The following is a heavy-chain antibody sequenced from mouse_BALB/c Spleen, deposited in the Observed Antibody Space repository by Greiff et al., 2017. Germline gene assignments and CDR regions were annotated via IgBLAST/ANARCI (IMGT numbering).Heavy chain of an antibody. Sequence: EVQRVESGPGLVKPSQSLSLTCSVTGYSITSGYYWNWIRQFPGNKLEWMGYISYDGSNNYNPSLKNRISITRDTSKNQFFLKLNSVTTEDTATYYCANGRRLGAMDYWGQGTSVTVSS. CDR1: GYSITSGYY. J-gene: IGHJ4*01. V-gene: IGHV3-6*02. D-gene: IGHD1-2*01. CDR2: ISYDGSN. CDR3: ANGRRLGAMDY.